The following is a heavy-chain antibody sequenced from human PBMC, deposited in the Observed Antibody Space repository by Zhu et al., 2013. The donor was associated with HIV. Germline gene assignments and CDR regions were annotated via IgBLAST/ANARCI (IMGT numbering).Heavy chain of an antibody. V-gene: IGHV1-69*06. D-gene: IGHD3-10*01. CDR2: IIPIFGTA. J-gene: IGHJ3*02. Sequence: QVQLVQSGAEVKKPGSSVKVSCKASGGTFSSYAISWVRQAPGQGLEWMGGIIPIFGTANYAQKFQGRVTITADKSTSTAYMELSSLRSEDTAVYYCARDYGSGGYLHPDAFDIWGQGTMVTVSS. CDR1: GGTFSSYA. CDR3: ARDYGSGGYLHPDAFDI.